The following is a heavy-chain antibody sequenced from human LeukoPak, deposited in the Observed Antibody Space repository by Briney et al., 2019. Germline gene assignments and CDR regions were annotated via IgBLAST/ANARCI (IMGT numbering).Heavy chain of an antibody. J-gene: IGHJ3*02. V-gene: IGHV1-69*04. CDR2: IIPILGIA. CDR1: GYTFTGYY. CDR3: ARASGIGGWPLDAFDI. D-gene: IGHD6-19*01. Sequence: ASVKVSCKASGYTFTGYYMHWVRQAPGQGLEWMGRIIPILGIANYAQKFQGRVTITADKSTSTAYMELSSLRSEDAAVYYCARASGIGGWPLDAFDIWGQGTMVTVSS.